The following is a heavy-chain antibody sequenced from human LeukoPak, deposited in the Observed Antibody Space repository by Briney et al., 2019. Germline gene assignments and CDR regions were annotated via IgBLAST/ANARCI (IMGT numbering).Heavy chain of an antibody. CDR2: IYYSGST. Sequence: PSETLSLTCTVSGGSISSYYWSWIRQPPGKGLEWIGYIYYSGSTNYNPSLKSRVTISVDTSKNQFSLKLSSVTAADTAVYYCASGWLQVYYYGMDVWGQGTTVTVSS. CDR1: GGSISSYY. D-gene: IGHD5-24*01. CDR3: ASGWLQVYYYGMDV. V-gene: IGHV4-59*08. J-gene: IGHJ6*02.